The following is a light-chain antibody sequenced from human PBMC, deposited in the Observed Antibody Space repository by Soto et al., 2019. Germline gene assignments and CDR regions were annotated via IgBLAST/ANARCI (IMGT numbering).Light chain of an antibody. CDR1: QSASNNY. Sequence: EIVLTQSPGTVSLSPGERATLSCRASQSASNNYLAWYQQKPGQAPRLLIYGASNRATGIPDRFSGSGSGTEFTLTISSLRSEDSATYYCQQSFSGRTFGQGTKVDIK. CDR3: QQSFSGRT. CDR2: GAS. V-gene: IGKV3-20*01. J-gene: IGKJ1*01.